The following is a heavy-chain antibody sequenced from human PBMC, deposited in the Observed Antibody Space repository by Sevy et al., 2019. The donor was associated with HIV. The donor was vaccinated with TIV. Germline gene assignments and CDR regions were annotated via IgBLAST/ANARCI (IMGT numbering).Heavy chain of an antibody. J-gene: IGHJ4*02. CDR1: AFTFSSYS. D-gene: IGHD6-13*01. Sequence: GGSLRLSCAASAFTFSSYSMNWVRQAPGKGLEWVPYISSSTSTIYYADSVKGRFTISRDNAKNSLYLQMNSLRAEDTAVYYCARLSGYSSSWSYFDYWGQGTLVTVSS. CDR2: ISSSTSTI. V-gene: IGHV3-48*01. CDR3: ARLSGYSSSWSYFDY.